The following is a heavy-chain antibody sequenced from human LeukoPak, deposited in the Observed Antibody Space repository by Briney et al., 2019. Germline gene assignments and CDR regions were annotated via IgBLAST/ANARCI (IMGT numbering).Heavy chain of an antibody. CDR1: GFTFSDYY. Sequence: GGSLRLSCGASGFTFSDYYMSWIRQTPGKGLEWLAYISSSGSSIDYADSVKGRFTISRDNAKNSLYLQMNSLRAEDTAVYYCARDPGREYQLLSGAFDIWGQGTMVTVSS. CDR3: ARDPGREYQLLSGAFDI. D-gene: IGHD2-2*01. CDR2: ISSSGSSI. V-gene: IGHV3-11*04. J-gene: IGHJ3*02.